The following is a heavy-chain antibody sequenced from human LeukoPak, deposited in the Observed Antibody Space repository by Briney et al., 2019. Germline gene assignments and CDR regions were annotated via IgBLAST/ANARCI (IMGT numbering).Heavy chain of an antibody. Sequence: GGSLRLSCAASKFNFAMSWVRQTADKRLEWVSAISGSGDATFYTDTVKGRFTISRDNSKNTLYLQMNNLRVEDTAVYYCAKGHFASSSFFDYWGQGTLVTVSS. J-gene: IGHJ4*02. V-gene: IGHV3-23*01. CDR1: KFNFA. CDR3: AKGHFASSSFFDY. D-gene: IGHD6-6*01. CDR2: ISGSGDAT.